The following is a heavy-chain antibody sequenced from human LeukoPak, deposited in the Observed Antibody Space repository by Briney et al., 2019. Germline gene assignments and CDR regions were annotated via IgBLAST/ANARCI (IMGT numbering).Heavy chain of an antibody. J-gene: IGHJ1*01. CDR2: ISSNGGST. Sequence: PGRSLRLSCAASGFTFSSYAMHWVRQAPGKGLEYVSAISSNGGSTYYANSVKGRFTISRDNSKNTLYLQMNSLRAEDTAVYYCAKEAAEYFQHWGQGTLVTVSS. CDR1: GFTFSSYA. CDR3: AKEAAEYFQH. V-gene: IGHV3-64*01.